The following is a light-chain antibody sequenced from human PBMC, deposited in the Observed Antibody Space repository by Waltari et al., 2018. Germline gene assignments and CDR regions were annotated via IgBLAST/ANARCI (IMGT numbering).Light chain of an antibody. CDR1: SSPIGSTY. V-gene: IGLV1-47*02. CDR2: SDN. J-gene: IGLJ3*02. Sequence: QSLVTQPPSASRTPGQRVTIPCYGISSPIGSTYVYWYHYVPGTAPKLLIYSDNQRASGVPDRFSGSKSGTSASLAITWLRSDDEADYYCAAWDDRLYGQVFGGGTKLTVL. CDR3: AAWDDRLYGQV.